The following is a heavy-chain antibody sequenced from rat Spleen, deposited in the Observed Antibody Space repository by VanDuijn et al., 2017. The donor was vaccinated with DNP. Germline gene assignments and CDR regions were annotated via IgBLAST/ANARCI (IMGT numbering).Heavy chain of an antibody. J-gene: IGHJ2*01. CDR2: IQSGGST. CDR1: GFSLTSYH. CDR3: AIAALFDY. V-gene: IGHV2-27*01. Sequence: QVQLKESGPGLVQPSQTLSLTCTVSGFSLTSYHVHWVRQPPGKGLEWMGRIQSGGSTDYNSALKSRLSISRDTSKSQVFLKMNSVQTEDTAMYFCAIAALFDYWGQGVMVTVSS. D-gene: IGHD1-2*01.